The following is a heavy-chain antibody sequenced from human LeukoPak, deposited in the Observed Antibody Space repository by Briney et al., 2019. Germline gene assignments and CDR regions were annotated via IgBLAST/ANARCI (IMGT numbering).Heavy chain of an antibody. V-gene: IGHV4-59*01. Sequence: SETLSLTCTVSGGSISSYYWSWIRQPPGKGLEWIGYIYYSGSTNYNPSLKSRVTISVDTSKNQFSLKLSSVTAADTAVYYCAIRSYDSSGYFYWGQGTLVTVSS. CDR3: AIRSYDSSGYFY. J-gene: IGHJ4*02. CDR1: GGSISSYY. CDR2: IYYSGST. D-gene: IGHD3-22*01.